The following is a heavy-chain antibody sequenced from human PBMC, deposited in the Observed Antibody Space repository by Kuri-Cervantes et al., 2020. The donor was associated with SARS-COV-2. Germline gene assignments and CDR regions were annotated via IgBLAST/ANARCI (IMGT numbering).Heavy chain of an antibody. CDR3: AKLGSSPGYYYYMDV. CDR2: ISGSGGSA. CDR1: AFTFSGRS. J-gene: IGHJ6*03. D-gene: IGHD6-6*01. Sequence: GESLKISCAASAFTFSGRSMSWVRQAPGKGLEWVSTISGSGGSAYYVDSVMGRFTISRDNSKNTLYLQMNSLRAEDTAVYYCAKLGSSPGYYYYMDVWSKGTTVTVSS. V-gene: IGHV3-23*01.